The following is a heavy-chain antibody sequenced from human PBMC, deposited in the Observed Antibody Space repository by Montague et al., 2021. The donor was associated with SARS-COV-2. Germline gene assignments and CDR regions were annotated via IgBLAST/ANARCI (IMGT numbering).Heavy chain of an antibody. D-gene: IGHD3-3*01. Sequence: SETLSLTCAVYGGSFSPDYWAWICQSPGKGMELIRNIDHSGNTNYNPSLKSRVSISVDTSSSQFSLYLTSGTAADAAVYYCASDHTVSEWMWYGMDVWGPGATVTVSS. CDR3: ASDHTVSEWMWYGMDV. V-gene: IGHV4-34*01. CDR1: GGSFSPDY. J-gene: IGHJ6*02. CDR2: IDHSGNT.